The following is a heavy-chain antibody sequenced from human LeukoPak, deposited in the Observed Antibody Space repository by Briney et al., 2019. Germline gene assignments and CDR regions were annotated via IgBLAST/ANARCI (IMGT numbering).Heavy chain of an antibody. V-gene: IGHV1-69*13. CDR2: IIPIFGTA. CDR3: ARDLERGYSYGFRSYDAFDI. J-gene: IGHJ3*02. D-gene: IGHD5-18*01. Sequence: ASVKVSCKASGYTFTSYDINWVRQAPGQGLEWMGGIIPIFGTANYAQKFQGRVTITADESTSTAYMELSSLRSEDTAVYYCARDLERGYSYGFRSYDAFDIWGQGTMVTVSS. CDR1: GYTFTSYD.